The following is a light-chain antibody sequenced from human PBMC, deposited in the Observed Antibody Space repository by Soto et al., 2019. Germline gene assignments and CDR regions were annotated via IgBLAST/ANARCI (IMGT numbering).Light chain of an antibody. CDR1: RSDVGGYNS. Sequence: SLLPQPASLSRSPGQSVAISCTGSRSDVGGYNSVSWYRQDPGKAPKLIIYDVTYRPSGVSNRFSGSKSGNTASLTISALQSEDAADSPRSSFTSSITYVFGTGTQVTVL. CDR2: DVT. V-gene: IGLV2-14*01. J-gene: IGLJ1*01. CDR3: SSFTSSITYV.